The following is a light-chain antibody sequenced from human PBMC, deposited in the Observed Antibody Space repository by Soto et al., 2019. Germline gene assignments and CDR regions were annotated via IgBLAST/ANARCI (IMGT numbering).Light chain of an antibody. Sequence: QSALTQPPSASGSPGQSVTISCTGTSSDVGGYNYVSWYQQHPGKAPQLMIYEVNKRPSGVPDRFSGSKSGNTASLTVYGLQAEDEADYYCSSYAGSSNYVFGTGTKVTVL. CDR1: SSDVGGYNY. V-gene: IGLV2-8*01. CDR2: EVN. J-gene: IGLJ1*01. CDR3: SSYAGSSNYV.